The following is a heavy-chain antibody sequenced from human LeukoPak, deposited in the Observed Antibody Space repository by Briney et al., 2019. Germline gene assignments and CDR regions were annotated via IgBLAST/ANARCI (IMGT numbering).Heavy chain of an antibody. CDR3: AREYYHYYYYMDV. J-gene: IGHJ6*03. Sequence: ASVKVSCKASGYTFTGYYMHWVRQAPGRGLEWMGWINPNSGGTNYAQKFQGRVTMTRDTSISTAYMELSRLRSDDTAVYYCAREYYHYYYYMDVWGKGTTVTVSS. CDR2: INPNSGGT. V-gene: IGHV1-2*02. D-gene: IGHD3-10*01. CDR1: GYTFTGYY.